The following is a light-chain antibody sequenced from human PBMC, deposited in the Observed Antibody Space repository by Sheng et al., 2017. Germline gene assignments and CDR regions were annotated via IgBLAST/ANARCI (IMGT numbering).Light chain of an antibody. J-gene: IGKJ2*03. Sequence: DIQMTQSPSHPVCICRRHSHHHLPGQSECWYFVGLVSAETWEAPNLLIYRASHLQGEDPSRFSGSGSGTEFTLTISSLQPDDFGSYYCQQYNAYHSFGQGTKLEIK. CDR2: RAS. CDR1: ECWYF. CDR3: QQYNAYHS. V-gene: IGKV1-5*03.